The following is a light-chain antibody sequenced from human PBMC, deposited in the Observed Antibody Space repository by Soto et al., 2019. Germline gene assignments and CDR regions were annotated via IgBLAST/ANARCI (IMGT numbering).Light chain of an antibody. J-gene: IGKJ4*01. V-gene: IGKV3D-15*01. CDR3: LT. CDR2: AAS. CDR1: QSVSSN. Sequence: TEMTRAPATQTVYLGDRATLSCRASQSVSSNLAWYQQKPGQAPRLLIFAASSRATGVPDRFSASGSGTDFTLTISRLEPEDFAVYSSLTSCG.